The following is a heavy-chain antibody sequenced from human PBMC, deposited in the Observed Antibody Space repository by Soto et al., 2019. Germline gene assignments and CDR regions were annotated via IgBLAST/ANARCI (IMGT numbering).Heavy chain of an antibody. CDR2: ISTTSFTI. J-gene: IGHJ5*01. D-gene: IGHD2-15*01. CDR1: GFRFSTYD. CDR3: ARDRCYDGTCYSASDS. V-gene: IGHV3-48*02. Sequence: GGSLRLSCAASGFRFSTYDLDWLRQAPGKGPEWIAHISTTSFTIYYADSVKGRFTISRDNARNSLYLEMNSLRDEDTAVYYCARDRCYDGTCYSASDSWGQGTLVTVSS.